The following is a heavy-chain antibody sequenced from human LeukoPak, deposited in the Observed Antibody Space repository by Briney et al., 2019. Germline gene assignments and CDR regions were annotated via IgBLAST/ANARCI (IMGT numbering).Heavy chain of an antibody. D-gene: IGHD5-18*01. CDR2: IIPIFGTA. J-gene: IGHJ4*02. Sequence: SVKVSCKASGYTFTSDDISWVRQAPGQGLEWMGGIIPIFGTANYAQKFQGRVTITADESTSTAYMELSSLRSEDTAVYYCARLKIQLWLTYFDYWGQGTLVTVSS. CDR3: ARLKIQLWLTYFDY. CDR1: GYTFTSDD. V-gene: IGHV1-69*13.